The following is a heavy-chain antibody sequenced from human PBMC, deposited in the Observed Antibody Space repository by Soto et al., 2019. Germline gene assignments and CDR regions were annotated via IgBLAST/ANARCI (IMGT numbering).Heavy chain of an antibody. CDR2: ISAYNGNT. CDR1: AYTFTSYG. CDR3: ARLYFDSSGYYVTPSSYYYGMDV. D-gene: IGHD3-22*01. J-gene: IGHJ6*02. Sequence: ASVKVYFKGSAYTFTSYGSIWVRQAPGQGLEWMGWISAYNGNTNYAQKLQGRVTMTTDTSTSTAYMELRSLRSDDTAVYYCARLYFDSSGYYVTPSSYYYGMDVWGQGTTVTVSS. V-gene: IGHV1-18*01.